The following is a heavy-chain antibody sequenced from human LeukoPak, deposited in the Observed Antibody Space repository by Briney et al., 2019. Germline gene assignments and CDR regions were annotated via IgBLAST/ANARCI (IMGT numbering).Heavy chain of an antibody. V-gene: IGHV1-18*01. CDR3: AGDGRAPPLPAANYYGMDV. Sequence: GASVKVSCKASGYTFTSYGISWVRQAPGQGLEWMGWISAYNGNTNYAQKLQGRVTMTTDTSTSTAYMELRSLRSDDTAVYYCAGDGRAPPLPAANYYGMDVWGQGTTVTVSS. CDR1: GYTFTSYG. D-gene: IGHD2-2*01. CDR2: ISAYNGNT. J-gene: IGHJ6*02.